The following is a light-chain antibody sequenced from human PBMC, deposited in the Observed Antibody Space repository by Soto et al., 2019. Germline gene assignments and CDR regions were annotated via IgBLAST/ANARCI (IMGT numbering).Light chain of an antibody. CDR2: DVS. V-gene: IGLV2-14*03. J-gene: IGLJ2*01. Sequence: QSALTQPASVSGSPGQSITISCTGTNSDIGRYDFVSWYQQHPGKAPKLMIYDVSNRPSGVSNRFSGSKSGSTASLTISGLQAEDESDYYCSSFTSSNTLVFGGGTKLTVL. CDR1: NSDIGRYDF. CDR3: SSFTSSNTLV.